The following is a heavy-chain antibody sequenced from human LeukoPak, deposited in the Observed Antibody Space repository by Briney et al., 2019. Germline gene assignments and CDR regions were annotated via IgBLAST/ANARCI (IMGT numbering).Heavy chain of an antibody. J-gene: IGHJ4*02. CDR3: AKRIGYVDY. V-gene: IGHV3-23*01. CDR2: ITTSGST. Sequence: GGSLRLSCAASGFTFSSYGMTWVRQAPGKGLEWVSAITTSGSTYYADSVKGRFTISRDNSKNTLYLQMNTLRAEDTAVYYCAKRIGYVDYWGQGTLVTVSS. D-gene: IGHD3-22*01. CDR1: GFTFSSYG.